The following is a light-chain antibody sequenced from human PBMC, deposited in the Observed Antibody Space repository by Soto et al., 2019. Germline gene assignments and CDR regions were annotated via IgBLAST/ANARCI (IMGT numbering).Light chain of an antibody. CDR2: DAS. V-gene: IGKV3-11*01. Sequence: EIVLTQSPATLSLSPGDRATLSCRASQNVGSYLGWYQQRPGQAPRLLIYDASNRATGIPARFSGSGSGTDFTLTISSLEPEDFAVYYCQQRSDWPSTFGGGTKVEIK. CDR1: QNVGSY. J-gene: IGKJ4*01. CDR3: QQRSDWPST.